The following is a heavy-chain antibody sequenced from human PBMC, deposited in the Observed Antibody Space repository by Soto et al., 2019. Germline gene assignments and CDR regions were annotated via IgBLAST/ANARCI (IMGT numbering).Heavy chain of an antibody. CDR2: IYYSGST. Sequence: PPETLSLTCTVSGGSVSSGSYYWSWIRQPPGKGLEWIGYIYYSGSTNYNPSLKSRVTISVDTSKNQFSLKLSSVTAADTAVYYCARDRYYDSSGPFDYWGQGALVTVSS. V-gene: IGHV4-61*01. CDR1: GGSVSSGSYY. D-gene: IGHD3-22*01. CDR3: ARDRYYDSSGPFDY. J-gene: IGHJ4*02.